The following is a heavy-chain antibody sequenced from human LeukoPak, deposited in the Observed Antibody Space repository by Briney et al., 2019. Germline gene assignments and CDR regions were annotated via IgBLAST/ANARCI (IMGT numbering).Heavy chain of an antibody. Sequence: GGSLRLSCAASGFTFSSYSMNWVRQAPGKGLEWVSYISSSSSTIYYADSVKGRFTISRDNAKNSLYLQMNSLRAEDTAVYYCARDPRINYYYYYMDVWGKGTTVTVSS. CDR1: GFTFSSYS. V-gene: IGHV3-48*04. J-gene: IGHJ6*03. CDR2: ISSSSSTI. CDR3: ARDPRINYYYYYMDV.